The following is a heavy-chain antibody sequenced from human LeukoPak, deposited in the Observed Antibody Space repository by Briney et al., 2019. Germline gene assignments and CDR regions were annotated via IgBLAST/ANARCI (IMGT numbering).Heavy chain of an antibody. CDR3: ARTPIYDILTGPDY. V-gene: IGHV4-34*01. D-gene: IGHD3-9*01. J-gene: IGHJ4*02. Sequence: SETLSLTCAVYGGSFSGYYWSWIRQPPGKGLEWIGEINHSGSTNYNPSLKSRVTISVDTSKNQFSLKLSSVTAADTAVYYCARTPIYDILTGPDYWGQGTLVTVSS. CDR2: INHSGST. CDR1: GGSFSGYY.